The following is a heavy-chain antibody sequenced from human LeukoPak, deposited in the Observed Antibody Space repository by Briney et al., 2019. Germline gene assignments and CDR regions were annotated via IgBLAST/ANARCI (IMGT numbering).Heavy chain of an antibody. D-gene: IGHD6-13*01. J-gene: IGHJ4*02. Sequence: GGSLRLSCAASGFTFSSYAMSWARQAAGKGLEWVSGISGNGGGTYYADSVKGRFTISRDNSKNTLYLQMNSLRAEDTAVYYCAKSFGYSRSWFDYWGQGTPVTVSS. CDR3: AKSFGYSRSWFDY. CDR2: ISGNGGGT. V-gene: IGHV3-23*01. CDR1: GFTFSSYA.